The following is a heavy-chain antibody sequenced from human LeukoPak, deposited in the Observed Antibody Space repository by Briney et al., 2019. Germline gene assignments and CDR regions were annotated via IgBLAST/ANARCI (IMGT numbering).Heavy chain of an antibody. CDR1: GGSISSSSYY. CDR2: IYYSGST. V-gene: IGHV4-39*01. Sequence: SETLSLTCTVSGGSISSSSYYWGWIRQPPGKGLEWIGSIYYSGSTYYNPSLKSRVTISVDTSKNQFSLKLSSVTAADTAVYYCARVTRLYYYDKRNAFDIWGQGTMVTVSS. D-gene: IGHD3-22*01. J-gene: IGHJ3*02. CDR3: ARVTRLYYYDKRNAFDI.